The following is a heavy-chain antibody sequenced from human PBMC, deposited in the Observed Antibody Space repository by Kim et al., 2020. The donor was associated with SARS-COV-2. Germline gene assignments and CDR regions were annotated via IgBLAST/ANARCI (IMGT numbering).Heavy chain of an antibody. CDR1: GFTFSSYA. D-gene: IGHD4-17*01. CDR3: AKFLPHLYRGDPREYAFDI. J-gene: IGHJ3*02. V-gene: IGHV3-23*01. CDR2: ISGSGGST. Sequence: GGSLRLSCAASGFTFSSYAMSWVRQAPGKGLEWVSAISGSGGSTYYADSVKGRFTISRDNSKNTLYLQMNSLRAEDTAVYYCAKFLPHLYRGDPREYAFDIWGQGTMVTVSS.